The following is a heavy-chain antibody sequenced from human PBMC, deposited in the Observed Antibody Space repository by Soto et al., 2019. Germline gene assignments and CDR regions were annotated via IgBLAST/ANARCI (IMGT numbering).Heavy chain of an antibody. D-gene: IGHD6-6*01. J-gene: IGHJ4*02. CDR2: INHSGST. CDR1: GGSFSGYY. CDR3: ARAYRGAAPTGL. Sequence: QVQLQQWGAGLLKPSETLSLTCAVYGGSFSGYYWSWIRQPPGKGLEWIGEINHSGSTNYNPSLKSRVTISVDTSKNQFSLKLSSMTAADTAVYYCARAYRGAAPTGLWGQGTLVTVSS. V-gene: IGHV4-34*01.